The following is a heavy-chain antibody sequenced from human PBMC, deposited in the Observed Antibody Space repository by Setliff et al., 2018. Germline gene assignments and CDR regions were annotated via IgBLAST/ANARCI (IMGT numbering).Heavy chain of an antibody. V-gene: IGHV4-39*07. CDR3: ARSDWDSSGYYYFGY. CDR2: LYFGGST. CDR1: GASLNSADYY. J-gene: IGHJ4*02. Sequence: SETLSLTCVVSGASLNSADYYWGWIRQPPGKGLEWIRTLYFGGSTHYNPSLKSRVTISVDTSKNQFSLNLSSLTAADTAVYFCARSDWDSSGYYYFGYWGQGTLVTVSS. D-gene: IGHD3-22*01.